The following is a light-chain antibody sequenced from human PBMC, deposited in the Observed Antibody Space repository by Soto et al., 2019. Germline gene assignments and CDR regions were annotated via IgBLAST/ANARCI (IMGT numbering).Light chain of an antibody. CDR2: AAS. CDR1: QSISSW. V-gene: IGKV1-39*01. Sequence: GDRVTITCRASQSISSWLAWYQQKPGKAPELLMYAASSLHSGVPSRFSGSGSGTDFTLTISSLQPEDFATYFCQQSYSRPPTFGQGTTGDIK. CDR3: QQSYSRPPT. J-gene: IGKJ1*01.